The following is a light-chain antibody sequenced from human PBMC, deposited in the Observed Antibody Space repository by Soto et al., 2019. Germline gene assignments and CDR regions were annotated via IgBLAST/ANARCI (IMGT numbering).Light chain of an antibody. V-gene: IGKV1-33*01. J-gene: IGKJ5*01. CDR1: QDINNY. CDR2: EAS. Sequence: DIQMTQSPSSLSVSVGDRITITCQASQDINNYLNWYQQKAGKAPKLLIYEASNLETGVPSRFSGSGSGTDFTFTISSLQPEDIATYYCQQYDNLPPLTFGQGTRLEIK. CDR3: QQYDNLPPLT.